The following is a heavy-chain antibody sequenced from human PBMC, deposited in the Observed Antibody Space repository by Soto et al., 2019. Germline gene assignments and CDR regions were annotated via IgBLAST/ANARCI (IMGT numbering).Heavy chain of an antibody. Sequence: EVQLVESGGGLVQPGGSLRLSCAASGFTFSSYEMNWVLQAPGRGLEWISYISSSGDLIYYADSVRGRFTVSRASAKNSMYLQMNSLRAEDTAVYYCAREEINCGGDCFSLWGQGPLVTVSS. CDR1: GFTFSSYE. CDR2: ISSSGDLI. V-gene: IGHV3-48*03. D-gene: IGHD2-21*02. J-gene: IGHJ4*02. CDR3: AREEINCGGDCFSL.